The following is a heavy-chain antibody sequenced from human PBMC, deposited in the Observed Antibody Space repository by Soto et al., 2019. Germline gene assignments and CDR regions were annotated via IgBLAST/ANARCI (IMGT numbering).Heavy chain of an antibody. Sequence: QVQLVESGGGVVQPGRSLRLSCAASGFSFSTTGMHWVRQAPGKGLEWVAVIWYDGSNKNYADSVKGRFTVSRDNSKNTLYLQMNSLRAEDTAMYYCARESSDYHLDSWGQGILVTVSS. V-gene: IGHV3-33*01. CDR1: GFSFSTTG. CDR2: IWYDGSNK. CDR3: ARESSDYHLDS. D-gene: IGHD4-17*01. J-gene: IGHJ4*02.